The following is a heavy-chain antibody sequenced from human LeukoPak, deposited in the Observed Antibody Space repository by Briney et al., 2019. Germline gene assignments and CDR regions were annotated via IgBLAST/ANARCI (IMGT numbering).Heavy chain of an antibody. V-gene: IGHV3-23*01. CDR3: AKGIRNGGSYRDAFDI. D-gene: IGHD1-26*01. J-gene: IGHJ3*02. Sequence: GGSLRLSCAASGFTFSSYAMSWVRQAPGKGLEWVSAISGSGGGTYYADSVKGRFTISRDNSKNTLYLQMNSLRAEDTAVYYCAKGIRNGGSYRDAFDIWGQGTMVTVSS. CDR2: ISGSGGGT. CDR1: GFTFSSYA.